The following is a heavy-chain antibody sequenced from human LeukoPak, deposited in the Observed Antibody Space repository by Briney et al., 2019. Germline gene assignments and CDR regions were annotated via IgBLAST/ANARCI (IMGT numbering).Heavy chain of an antibody. CDR2: INARGDT. D-gene: IGHD2-2*01. Sequence: SETLSLTCAVYGWSFNDYYWNWVRQPPGMGLEWIGEINARGDTNYNPSLKSRVTISVDSSKNQFSLTLTSMIAADTAIYYCARGQVPAARGYNWYDPWGQGTLVTVSS. CDR3: ARGQVPAARGYNWYDP. V-gene: IGHV4-34*01. CDR1: GWSFNDYY. J-gene: IGHJ5*02.